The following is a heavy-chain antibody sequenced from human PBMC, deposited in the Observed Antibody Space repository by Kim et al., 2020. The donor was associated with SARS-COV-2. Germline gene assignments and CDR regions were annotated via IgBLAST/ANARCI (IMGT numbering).Heavy chain of an antibody. Sequence: SETLSLTCTVSGGSISSGSYYWSWIRQPAGKGLEWIGRIYTSGSTNYNPSLKSRVTISVDTSKNQFSLKLSSVTAADTAVYYCARGTVAAHTYYGMDVWGQGTTVTVSS. V-gene: IGHV4-61*02. CDR2: IYTSGST. D-gene: IGHD2-15*01. CDR1: GGSISSGSYY. J-gene: IGHJ6*02. CDR3: ARGTVAAHTYYGMDV.